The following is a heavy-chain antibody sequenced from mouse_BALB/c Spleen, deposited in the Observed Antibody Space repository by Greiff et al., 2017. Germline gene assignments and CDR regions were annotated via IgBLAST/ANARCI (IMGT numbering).Heavy chain of an antibody. V-gene: IGHV5-9-4*01. CDR3: AREGWGFAY. J-gene: IGHJ3*01. CDR2: ISSGGSYT. CDR1: GFTFSSYA. Sequence: EVQVVESGGGLVKPGGSLKLSCAASGFTFSSYAMSWVRQSPEKRLEWVAEISSGGSYTYYPDTVTGRFTISRDNAKNTLYLEMSSLRSEDTAMYYCAREGWGFAYWGQGTLVTVSA. D-gene: IGHD2-3*01.